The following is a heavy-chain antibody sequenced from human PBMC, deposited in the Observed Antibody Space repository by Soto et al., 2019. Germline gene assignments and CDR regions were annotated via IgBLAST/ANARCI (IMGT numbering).Heavy chain of an antibody. CDR2: IYYSGST. CDR3: ARGVKVGPTLGGNWFDP. CDR1: GGSISSYY. J-gene: IGHJ5*02. D-gene: IGHD1-26*01. Sequence: TLSLTCTVSGGSISSYYWSWIRQPPGKGLEWIGYIYYSGSTNYNPSLKSRVTISVDTSKNQFSLKLSSVTAADTAVYYCARGVKVGPTLGGNWFDPWGQGTLVTVSS. V-gene: IGHV4-59*01.